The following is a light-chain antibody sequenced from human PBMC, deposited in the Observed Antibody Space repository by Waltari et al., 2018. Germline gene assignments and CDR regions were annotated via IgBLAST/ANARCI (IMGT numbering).Light chain of an antibody. CDR1: QSVGGS. J-gene: IGKJ2*01. V-gene: IGKV3-15*01. CDR3: QQYINYYT. Sequence: EIVMTQSPATLSVSPGEGATLSCRASQSVGGSLAWYQQKPGQAPRLLIYGASTRATGIPARFSGSGSGTEFTLTISSLQSEDFAVYYCQQYINYYTFGQGTKLESK. CDR2: GAS.